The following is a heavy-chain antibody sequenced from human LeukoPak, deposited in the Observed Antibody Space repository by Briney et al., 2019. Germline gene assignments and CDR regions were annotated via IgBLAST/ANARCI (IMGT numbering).Heavy chain of an antibody. CDR2: IYYSGST. Sequence: PSETLSLTCTVSGGSISSYYWSWIRQPPGKGLEWIGYIYYSGSTNYNPSLKSRGTISVDTSKNQVSLKLSSVTAADTAVYYCARVEVALSQESWGQGTLVTVSS. CDR3: ARVEVALSQES. CDR1: GGSISSYY. V-gene: IGHV4-59*01. D-gene: IGHD3-10*01. J-gene: IGHJ5*02.